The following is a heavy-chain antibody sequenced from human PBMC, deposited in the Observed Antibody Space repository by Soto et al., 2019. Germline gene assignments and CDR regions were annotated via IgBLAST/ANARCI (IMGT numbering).Heavy chain of an antibody. V-gene: IGHV4-34*01. CDR1: GGSFSGYY. Sequence: PSETLSLTCAVYGGSFSGYYWSWIRQPPGKGLGWIGEINHSGSTNYNPSLKSRVTISVDTSKNQFSLKLSSVTAADTAVYYCARGGYHIFVISFDPWGQGTLVTVSS. D-gene: IGHD3-9*01. J-gene: IGHJ5*02. CDR3: ARGGYHIFVISFDP. CDR2: INHSGST.